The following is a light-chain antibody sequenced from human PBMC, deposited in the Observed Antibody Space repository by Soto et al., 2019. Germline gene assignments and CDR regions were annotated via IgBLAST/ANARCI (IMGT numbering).Light chain of an antibody. Sequence: EIVCTHSPGMISLSPGEIATLSFRASHNIGYSYLAWYQHKPGQAARLLIYGASNRATGIPDRFSGSGSGTEFTLTINSLKSDDFATYYCQKYDKSTKWTFGKGNKVDIK. CDR1: HNIGYSY. V-gene: IGKV3-20*01. CDR3: QKYDKSTKWT. J-gene: IGKJ1*01. CDR2: GAS.